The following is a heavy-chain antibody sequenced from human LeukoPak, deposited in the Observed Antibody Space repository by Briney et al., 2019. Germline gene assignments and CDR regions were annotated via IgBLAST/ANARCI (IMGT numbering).Heavy chain of an antibody. Sequence: GGSLRLSCAASGFTFSTYGFHWVRQAPGKGLEWVAVIWSDGTRENYADSVKGRFTISRDNAKNSLYLQMNSLRAEETAVYYCARGLSSGFYLGYWGQGTLGTVSS. CDR1: GFTFSTYG. J-gene: IGHJ4*02. CDR3: ARGLSSGFYLGY. D-gene: IGHD3-22*01. CDR2: IWSDGTRE. V-gene: IGHV3-33*01.